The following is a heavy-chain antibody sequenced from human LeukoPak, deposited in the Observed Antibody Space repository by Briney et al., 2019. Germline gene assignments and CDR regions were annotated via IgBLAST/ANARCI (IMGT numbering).Heavy chain of an antibody. CDR1: GGSISSGSYY. CDR3: ARDRDAFDI. CDR2: IYTSGST. V-gene: IGHV4-61*02. J-gene: IGHJ3*02. Sequence: SQTLSLTCTVSGGSISSGSYYWSWIRQPAGKGLEWIGRIYTSGSTNYNPSLKSRVTTSVDTSKNQFSLKLSSVTAADTAVYYCARDRDAFDIWGQGTMVTVSS.